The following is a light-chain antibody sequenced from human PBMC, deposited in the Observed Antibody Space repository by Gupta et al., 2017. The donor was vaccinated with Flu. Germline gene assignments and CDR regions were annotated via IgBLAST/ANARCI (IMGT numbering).Light chain of an antibody. V-gene: IGKV1-39*01. CDR2: AAS. Sequence: DIQLTQSPSSLSASVGDRVTMTCWAGQSISSFLNWYQHEPGKAPKLLIYAASGLQRGVPSRFSGSGSGTHFTLTITSLQPEDLGTYYCQQSFSSPFTFGPGTKLDV. CDR1: QSISSF. CDR3: QQSFSSPFT. J-gene: IGKJ3*01.